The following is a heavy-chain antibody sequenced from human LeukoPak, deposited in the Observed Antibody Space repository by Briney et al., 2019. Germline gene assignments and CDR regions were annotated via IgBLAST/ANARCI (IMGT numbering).Heavy chain of an antibody. CDR1: GFTFSSYE. Sequence: PGGSLRLSCAASGFTFSSYEMNWVRQVPGKGLEWISYISSSGSTIYFADSVKGRFTISRDNAKNSLYLQMNSLRAEDTAVYYCARPSRPYRSSEYFQHWGQGTLVIVSP. CDR2: ISSSGSTI. V-gene: IGHV3-48*03. D-gene: IGHD6-13*01. J-gene: IGHJ1*01. CDR3: ARPSRPYRSSEYFQH.